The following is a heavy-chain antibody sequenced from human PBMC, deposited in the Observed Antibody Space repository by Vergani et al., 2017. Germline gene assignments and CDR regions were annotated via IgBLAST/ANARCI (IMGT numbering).Heavy chain of an antibody. Sequence: VQLVESGGGVVQPGRSLRLSCAASGFTFSSYGIHLVRQAPGKGPEWVAVIWYDGSNNYYADSVKGRFTISRDNSNKTLYLQMNSLRAEDTDVYYCAKRTTAPVYWGQGTLVTVSS. D-gene: IGHD4-17*01. CDR1: GFTFSSYG. CDR2: IWYDGSNN. V-gene: IGHV3-33*06. J-gene: IGHJ4*02. CDR3: AKRTTAPVY.